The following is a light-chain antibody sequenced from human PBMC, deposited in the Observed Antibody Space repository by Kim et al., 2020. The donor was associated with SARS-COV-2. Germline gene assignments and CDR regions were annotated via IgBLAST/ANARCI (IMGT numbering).Light chain of an antibody. CDR2: GAS. Sequence: SQGERATPSCRASQSVSSNLAWYQQKPGQAPRLLIYGASTRATGIPARFSGSGSGTEFTLTISSLQSEDFAVYYCQQYNNWPPVTFGQGTKVDIK. CDR3: QQYNNWPPVT. CDR1: QSVSSN. V-gene: IGKV3-15*01. J-gene: IGKJ1*01.